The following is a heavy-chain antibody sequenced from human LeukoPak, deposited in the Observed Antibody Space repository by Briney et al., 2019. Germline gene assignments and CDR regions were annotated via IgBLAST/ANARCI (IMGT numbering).Heavy chain of an antibody. D-gene: IGHD1-26*01. CDR3: ASLQGWELLSLGY. J-gene: IGHJ4*02. CDR1: GGTFSSYA. V-gene: IGHV1-69*13. Sequence: GASVKVSCKASGGTFSSYAISWVRQAPGQGLEWMGGIIPIFGTANYAQKFQGRVTITADESTSTAYMELSSLRSEVTAVYYCASLQGWELLSLGYWGQGTLVTVSS. CDR2: IIPIFGTA.